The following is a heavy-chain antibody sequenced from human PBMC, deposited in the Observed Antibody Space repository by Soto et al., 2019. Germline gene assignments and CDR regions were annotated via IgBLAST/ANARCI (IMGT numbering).Heavy chain of an antibody. D-gene: IGHD3-22*01. CDR1: GFSLSNARMG. CDR2: IFSNDEK. J-gene: IGHJ4*02. V-gene: IGHV2-26*01. Sequence: SGPTLVNPTETLTLTCTVSGFSLSNARMGVSWIRQPPGKALEWLAHIFSNDEKSYSTSLKSRLTISKDTSKTQVVLTMTNMDPVDTATYYCARITDFDRNAFYSFDYWGQGTLVTVSS. CDR3: ARITDFDRNAFYSFDY.